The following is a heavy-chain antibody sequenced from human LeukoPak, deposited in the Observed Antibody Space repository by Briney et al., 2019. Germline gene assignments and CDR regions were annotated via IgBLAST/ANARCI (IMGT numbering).Heavy chain of an antibody. CDR1: GGSFSGYY. J-gene: IGHJ4*02. D-gene: IGHD2-2*02. CDR3: ARGSRYCSSTSCYTSSGLSVHYFDY. Sequence: SETLSLTCAVYGGSFSGYYWSWIRQPPGKGLEWIGEINHCGSTNYNPSLKSRVTISVDTSKNQFSLKLSSVTAADTAVYYCARGSRYCSSTSCYTSSGLSVHYFDYWGQGTLVTVSS. V-gene: IGHV4-34*01. CDR2: INHCGST.